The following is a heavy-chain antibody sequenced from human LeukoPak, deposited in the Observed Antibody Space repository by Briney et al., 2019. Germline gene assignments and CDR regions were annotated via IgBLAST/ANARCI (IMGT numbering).Heavy chain of an antibody. D-gene: IGHD1-26*01. CDR1: XFTFIDYA. J-gene: IGHJ2*01. CDR3: TKGGGVADYYPLIGPYFDL. Sequence: RXSCXASXFTFIDYAMHWVRQAPGKGLDWVAAISYDGNSKYYPDSVKGRFTISRDKSENRLYLQMNSLRIEDTAVYYCTKGGGVADYYPLIGPYFDLWGRGTPVTVSS. V-gene: IGHV3-30*04. CDR2: ISYDGNSK.